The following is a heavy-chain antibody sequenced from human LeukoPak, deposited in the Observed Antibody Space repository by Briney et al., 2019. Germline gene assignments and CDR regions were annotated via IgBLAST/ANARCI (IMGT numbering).Heavy chain of an antibody. CDR3: ARRAPGGYSYGSPDPTIYGMDV. CDR1: GGAFSGYY. J-gene: IGHJ6*02. V-gene: IGHV4-34*01. CDR2: INHSGST. Sequence: SETLSLTCAVYGGAFSGYYSSGIRQPPGKGLEWIGEINHSGSTNYNPSLKSRVTISVDTSKNQCSLKLSSVTAADTAVYYCARRAPGGYSYGSPDPTIYGMDVWGQGTTVTVSS. D-gene: IGHD5-18*01.